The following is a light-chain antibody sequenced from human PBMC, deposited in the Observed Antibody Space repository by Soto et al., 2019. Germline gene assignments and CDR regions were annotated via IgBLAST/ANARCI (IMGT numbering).Light chain of an antibody. CDR1: QSVSSN. Sequence: EIVLTQSPVTRSLSPVEIAILCWRASQSVSSNLAWYQQRPGQAPRLLIYGPSTRATGIPARFSGSGSGTEFTLTISSLQSQDFAVYYCQQYNNWPLTFGGGTKVDIK. CDR2: GPS. J-gene: IGKJ4*01. CDR3: QQYNNWPLT. V-gene: IGKV3-15*01.